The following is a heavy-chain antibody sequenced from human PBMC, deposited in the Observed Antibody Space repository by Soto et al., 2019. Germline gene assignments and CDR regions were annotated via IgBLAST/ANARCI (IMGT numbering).Heavy chain of an antibody. V-gene: IGHV3-23*01. CDR2: ISGSGDNT. D-gene: IGHD6-13*01. CDR3: AKVGRSSSWYYFDH. CDR1: GFTFRTYA. J-gene: IGHJ4*02. Sequence: EVELLESGGGLVQPGGSLRLSCAASGFTFRTYAMGWVRQAPGKGPEWVSAISGSGDNTYYADSVKGRFTISTDNSKNTLYLQMHSLRADDTAVYYCAKVGRSSSWYYFDHWGQGTLVTVSS.